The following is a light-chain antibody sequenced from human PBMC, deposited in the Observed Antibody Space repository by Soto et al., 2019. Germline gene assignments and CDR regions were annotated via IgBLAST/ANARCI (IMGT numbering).Light chain of an antibody. CDR2: DAS. CDR1: QSVSSY. CDR3: QQRSDWPLT. Sequence: DIVVTQSPATLSLSPGERATLSCRASQSVSSYLAWYQQKPGQAPRLLIFDASKRATGIPARFSGSGSGTDCTLTISSLEPEDFAVSYCQQRSDWPLTFGGGTKLEIK. V-gene: IGKV3-11*01. J-gene: IGKJ4*01.